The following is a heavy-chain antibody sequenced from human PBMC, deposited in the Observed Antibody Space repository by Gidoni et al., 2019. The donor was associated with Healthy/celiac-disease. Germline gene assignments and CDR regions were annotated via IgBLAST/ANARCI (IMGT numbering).Heavy chain of an antibody. D-gene: IGHD2-15*01. CDR3: ARGYCSGGSCYHPYYYYGMDV. CDR2: INPSGGST. Sequence: QVQLVQSGAEVKKPGASVKVSCKASGYTFTSYYMHWVRQAPGQGLEWMVIINPSGGSTSYAQKFQGRVTMTRSTSTSTVYMELSSLRSEDTAVYYCARGYCSGGSCYHPYYYYGMDVWGQGTTVTVSS. CDR1: GYTFTSYY. J-gene: IGHJ6*02. V-gene: IGHV1-46*01.